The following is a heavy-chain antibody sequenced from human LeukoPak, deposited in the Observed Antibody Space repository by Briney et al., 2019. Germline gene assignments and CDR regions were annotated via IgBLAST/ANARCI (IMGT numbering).Heavy chain of an antibody. CDR2: IWYDGSNK. V-gene: IGHV3-33*01. D-gene: IGHD3-22*01. J-gene: IGHJ4*02. CDR3: ARELYDSSGYHYFGPHDY. CDR1: GSTFSSYG. Sequence: PGGSLRLSCAASGSTFSSYGMHWVRQAPGKGPEWVAVIWYDGSNKYYADSVKGRFTISRDNSKNTLYLQMYGLRAEDTAVYYCARELYDSSGYHYFGPHDYWGQGTLVTVSS.